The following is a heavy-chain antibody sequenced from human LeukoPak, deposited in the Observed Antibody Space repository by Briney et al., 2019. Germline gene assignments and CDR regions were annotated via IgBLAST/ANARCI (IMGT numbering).Heavy chain of an antibody. Sequence: GGSLRLSCAASGFTFSDYYMSWIRQAPGKGLEWVSYISSSGNTIYYADSVRGRFTISRDNAKNSLYLQMNSLRAEDSAVYYCARALWGCNLIDYYYYYMDVWGKGTTVTVSS. CDR1: GFTFSDYY. CDR2: ISSSGNTI. J-gene: IGHJ6*03. CDR3: ARALWGCNLIDYYYYYMDV. D-gene: IGHD3-16*01. V-gene: IGHV3-11*04.